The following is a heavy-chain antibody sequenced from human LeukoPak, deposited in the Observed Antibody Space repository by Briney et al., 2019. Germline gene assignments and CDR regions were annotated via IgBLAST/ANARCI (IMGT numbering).Heavy chain of an antibody. V-gene: IGHV3-23*01. Sequence: GGSLRLSCAASGFTFSTYAMSWVRQAPGKGLEWVSSLTNSGGSTFYADSVKGRFTISRDNSKNTLYLQMNSLRADDTAVYYCAGRFCSGGSCYGAFDIWGQGTMVTVSS. CDR1: GFTFSTYA. D-gene: IGHD2-15*01. J-gene: IGHJ3*02. CDR2: LTNSGGST. CDR3: AGRFCSGGSCYGAFDI.